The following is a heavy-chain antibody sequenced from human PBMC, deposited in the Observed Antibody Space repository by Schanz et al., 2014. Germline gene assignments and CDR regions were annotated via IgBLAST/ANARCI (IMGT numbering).Heavy chain of an antibody. Sequence: DVQLLESGGGLVQPGGSLRLSCAASGFTFTNYAMSWVRQAPGKGLEWVSLISDSGDTAYYADSVKGWFTISRDNFKGALYLQMSSLRAEDTAVYYCAKSLESCPGGRCSRGYFDYWGQGTLVTVSS. CDR1: GFTFTNYA. V-gene: IGHV3-23*01. CDR3: AKSLESCPGGRCSRGYFDY. J-gene: IGHJ4*02. D-gene: IGHD2-8*02. CDR2: ISDSGDTA.